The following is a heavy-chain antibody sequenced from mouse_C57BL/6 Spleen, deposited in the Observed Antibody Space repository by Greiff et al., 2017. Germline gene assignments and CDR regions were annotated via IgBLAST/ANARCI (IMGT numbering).Heavy chain of an antibody. V-gene: IGHV1-26*01. D-gene: IGHD2-4*01. CDR3: ARLDDYRTYYLDY. Sequence: SGPELVKPGASVKISCKASGYTFTDYYMNWVKQSHVKSLEWLGDINPNNGGPSYNQQFTGKATLTVDKSSSTAYMELHSLTTRESAFYYCARLDDYRTYYLDYWGQGTTLTVSS. CDR2: INPNNGGP. J-gene: IGHJ2*01. CDR1: GYTFTDYY.